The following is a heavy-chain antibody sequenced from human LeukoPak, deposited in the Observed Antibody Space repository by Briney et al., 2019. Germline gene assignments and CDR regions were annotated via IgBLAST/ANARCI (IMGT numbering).Heavy chain of an antibody. CDR3: AKDRYGYYYGMDV. V-gene: IGHV3-30*18. J-gene: IGHJ6*04. CDR1: GFTFSSYG. D-gene: IGHD5-18*01. Sequence: GGSLILSCAAAGFTFSSYGMHWVRQAPGKVLEWVAVISYDGSNKYYSDSVKGRFTISRDNSKNTLCLQMNSLRAEDTAVYYCAKDRYGYYYGMDVWGKGTTVTVSS. CDR2: ISYDGSNK.